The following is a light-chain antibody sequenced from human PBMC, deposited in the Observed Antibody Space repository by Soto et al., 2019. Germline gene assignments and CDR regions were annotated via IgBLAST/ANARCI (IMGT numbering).Light chain of an antibody. V-gene: IGKV3-20*01. Sequence: EIVLTQSPGTLSLSPGERATLSCRTSQSISLNYIAWYQQKPGQAPRLILYGTSIRATGIPDRFSGSGSGPDFSLTLSSLEPEDFAVYHCQQYASSPPRYTFGQGTKLEIK. CDR2: GTS. CDR1: QSISLNY. CDR3: QQYASSPPRYT. J-gene: IGKJ2*01.